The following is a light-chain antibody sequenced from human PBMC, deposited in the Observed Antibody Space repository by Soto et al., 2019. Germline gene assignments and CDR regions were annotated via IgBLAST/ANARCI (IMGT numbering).Light chain of an antibody. Sequence: ENVLTQSPGTLSLSPGERATLSCRASQTISRNYLAWYQQKVGQAPSLLIYAASVRATGVSDRFSGSGSGTDFTLTISRLEPEDFAVYYCQQYGSSPPITFGQGTKVDIK. CDR1: QTISRNY. J-gene: IGKJ1*01. CDR3: QQYGSSPPIT. CDR2: AAS. V-gene: IGKV3-20*01.